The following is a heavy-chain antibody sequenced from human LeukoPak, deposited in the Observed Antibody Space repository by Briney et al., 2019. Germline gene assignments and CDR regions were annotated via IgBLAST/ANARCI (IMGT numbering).Heavy chain of an antibody. CDR3: ARGDDYVWGSYRSIDP. CDR2: IWFDGGNN. Sequence: PGGSLRLSCAAYEFTFTSYGMDWVRQAPGKGLGCVAVIWFDGGNNYYADSVKGRFTISRDNSKNTLYLQMNSLRAEDTAVYYCARGDDYVWGSYRSIDPWGQGTLVTVSS. CDR1: EFTFTSYG. V-gene: IGHV3-33*01. D-gene: IGHD3-16*02. J-gene: IGHJ5*02.